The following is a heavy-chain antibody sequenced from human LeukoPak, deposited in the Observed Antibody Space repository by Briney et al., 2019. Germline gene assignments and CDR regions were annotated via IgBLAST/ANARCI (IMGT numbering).Heavy chain of an antibody. J-gene: IGHJ4*02. Sequence: PGGSLRLSCAASGSAFSTFWMGWVRQAPGNGLEWVANIKQDGSEKSYADSLKARFTISRDNGKNSLYLQMNSLRADDTAVYYCAGWDRSHWFDYWGQGTLVTVSS. V-gene: IGHV3-7*04. CDR2: IKQDGSEK. D-gene: IGHD1-1*01. CDR3: AGWDRSHWFDY. CDR1: GSAFSTFW.